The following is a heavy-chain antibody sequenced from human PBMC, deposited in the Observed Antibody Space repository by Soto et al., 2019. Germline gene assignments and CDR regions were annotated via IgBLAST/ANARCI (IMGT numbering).Heavy chain of an antibody. CDR3: AIKDYYDSTIDY. V-gene: IGHV4-34*01. Sequence: PSETLSLTCAVYGGSFSCYYWSWIRQPPGKGLEWIGEINHSGSTNYNPSLKSRVTISVDTSKNQFSLKLSSVTAADTAVYYCAIKDYYDSTIDYWGQGTLVTVST. D-gene: IGHD3-22*01. CDR1: GGSFSCYY. CDR2: INHSGST. J-gene: IGHJ4*02.